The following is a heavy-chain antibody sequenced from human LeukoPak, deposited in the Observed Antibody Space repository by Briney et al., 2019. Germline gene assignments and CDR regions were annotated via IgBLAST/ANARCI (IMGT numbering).Heavy chain of an antibody. J-gene: IGHJ4*02. CDR3: ARGDPADFDH. CDR2: IYYSGSP. Sequence: PSETLSLTCAVYGGSFSGYYWSWIRQHPGKGLEWIGFIYYSGSPNYNPSLKSRVTISVDTSKNQFSLKLRSVTAADTAVYYRARGDPADFDHWGQGTLVTVSS. CDR1: GGSFSGYY. D-gene: IGHD5-24*01. V-gene: IGHV4-34*09.